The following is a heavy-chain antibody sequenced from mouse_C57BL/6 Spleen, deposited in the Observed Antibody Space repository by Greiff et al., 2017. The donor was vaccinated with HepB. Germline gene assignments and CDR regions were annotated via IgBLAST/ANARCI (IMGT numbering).Heavy chain of an antibody. V-gene: IGHV1-50*01. CDR1: GYTFTSYW. CDR3: ARREDY. J-gene: IGHJ2*01. Sequence: VQLQQPGAELVKPGASVKLSCKASGYTFTSYWMQWVKQRPGQGLEWIGEIDPSDSYTNYNQKFKGKATLTVDTSSSTAYMQLSSLTSADSVVYYCARREDYWGQGTTPTVSS. CDR2: IDPSDSYT.